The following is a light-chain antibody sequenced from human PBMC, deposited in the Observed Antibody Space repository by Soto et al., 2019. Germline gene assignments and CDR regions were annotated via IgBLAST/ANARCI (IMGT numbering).Light chain of an antibody. V-gene: IGKV3-15*01. CDR1: QTIYSN. CDR2: RAS. J-gene: IGKJ1*01. Sequence: IGMTQSPATLSVSPGERATLSCRASQTIYSNVAWYQQRPGQPPRLLIYRASSRATGIPARFSGSGSGTEFTLTINSLQSEDFAVYYCQQYGSSPKTFGQGTKVDNK. CDR3: QQYGSSPKT.